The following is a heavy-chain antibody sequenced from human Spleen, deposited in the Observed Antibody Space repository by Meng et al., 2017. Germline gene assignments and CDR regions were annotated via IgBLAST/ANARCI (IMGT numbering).Heavy chain of an antibody. Sequence: QVQLQDLGPGLVRPSGTLSLTCAASGGSISTTNWCICVRQPPGKGLKCIGEVYHTGSANYSPSLKSRVTISVDKSKNQFSLKLSSVTAADTAVYYCATRDIAVAGVAFDYWGQGTLVTVSS. D-gene: IGHD6-19*01. CDR1: GGSISTTNW. J-gene: IGHJ4*02. CDR2: VYHTGSA. CDR3: ATRDIAVAGVAFDY. V-gene: IGHV4-4*02.